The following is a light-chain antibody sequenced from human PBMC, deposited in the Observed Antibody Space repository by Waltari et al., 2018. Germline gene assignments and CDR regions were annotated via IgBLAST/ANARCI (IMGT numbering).Light chain of an antibody. Sequence: SSELTQDPAVSVALGQTVRITCQGASLRSNYASWYQQKPGQAPVLVIYGKNNRPSGIPDRFAGSSSGNTASLTITGAQAEDEADYYFNSRDSSGNHLVFGGGTKLTVL. CDR2: GKN. CDR3: NSRDSSGNHLV. V-gene: IGLV3-19*01. J-gene: IGLJ2*01. CDR1: SLRSNY.